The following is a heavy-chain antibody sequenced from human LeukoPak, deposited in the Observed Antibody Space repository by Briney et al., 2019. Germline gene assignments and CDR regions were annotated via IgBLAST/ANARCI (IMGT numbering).Heavy chain of an antibody. D-gene: IGHD6-19*01. Sequence: PSETLSFTGTVSGGSISSSSYYWGWIRQPPGRGLVWIGSIYYSESTYYNPTLKSRVTISVDTTKNQYTLKLSSVTAADTAVYYCARHCLSGSGCLDYWGQGTLVTVSS. CDR2: IYYSEST. J-gene: IGHJ4*02. V-gene: IGHV4-39*01. CDR1: GGSISSSSYY. CDR3: ARHCLSGSGCLDY.